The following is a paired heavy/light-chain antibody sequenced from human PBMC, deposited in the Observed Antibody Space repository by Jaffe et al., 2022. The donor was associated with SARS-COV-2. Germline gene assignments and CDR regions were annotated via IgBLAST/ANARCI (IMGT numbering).Light chain of an antibody. CDR3: QQYYTTPWT. V-gene: IGKV4-1*01. CDR1: QSALYSSNNKNY. CDR2: WAS. J-gene: IGKJ1*01. Sequence: DIVMTQSPDSLAVSLGERATINCKSSQSALYSSNNKNYLAWYQQKPGQSPKLLIYWASTRESGVPDRFSGSGSGTDFTLTISSLQAEDVALYYCQQYYTTPWTFGQGTKVEIK.
Heavy chain of an antibody. V-gene: IGHV4-31*03. J-gene: IGHJ4*02. Sequence: QVQLQESGPGLVKPSQTLSLTCTVSVGSISSGDYYWSWIRQHPGKGLEWIGYISYSGSTYYNPSLRRRVAISMDTSKKQVSLRLSSVTAADTAVYYCARNKSPGDGGDYYFYYWGQGTLVTVSS. CDR1: VGSISSGDYY. CDR2: ISYSGST. D-gene: IGHD2-21*01. CDR3: ARNKSPGDGGDYYFYY.